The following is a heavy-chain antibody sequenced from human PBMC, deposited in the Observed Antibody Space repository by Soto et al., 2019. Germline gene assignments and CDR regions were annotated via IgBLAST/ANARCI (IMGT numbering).Heavy chain of an antibody. CDR1: GYTFTSYG. Sequence: ASVKVSCKASGYTFTSYGISWVRQAPGQGLEWMGWISAYNGNTNYAQKLQGRVTMTTDTSTSTAYMELSSLRSEDTAVYYWAHRVRRDGYRDYWCEGTRVTVYS. J-gene: IGHJ4*02. D-gene: IGHD5-12*01. V-gene: IGHV1-18*01. CDR3: AHRVRRDGYRDY. CDR2: ISAYNGNT.